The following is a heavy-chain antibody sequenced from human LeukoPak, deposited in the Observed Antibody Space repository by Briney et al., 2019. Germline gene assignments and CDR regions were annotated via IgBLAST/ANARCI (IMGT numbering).Heavy chain of an antibody. CDR3: ARNQDSSWYYYYMGV. J-gene: IGHJ6*03. CDR2: ITGSGGST. CDR1: GFTFNNYA. D-gene: IGHD6-13*01. V-gene: IGHV3-23*01. Sequence: GGSLRLSCAASGFTFNNYAMSWVRQAPGKGLEWVSTITGSGGSTYSADSVKGRLTISRDNSKNTLYLQMNNLRADDTALYYCARNQDSSWYYYYMGVWGKGTTVTVSS.